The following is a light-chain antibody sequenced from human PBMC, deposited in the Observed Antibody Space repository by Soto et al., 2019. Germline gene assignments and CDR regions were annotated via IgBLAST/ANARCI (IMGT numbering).Light chain of an antibody. CDR3: CSYAGSSTLVV. Sequence: QSALTQPASVSGSPGQSITISCTGTSSDVGSYNLVSWYQQHPGKAPKLMIYEGSKRPSGVPNRFSGSKSGNTASLTISGLQAEDEADYYCCSYAGSSTLVVFGGGTKVTVL. CDR1: SSDVGSYNL. J-gene: IGLJ2*01. V-gene: IGLV2-23*01. CDR2: EGS.